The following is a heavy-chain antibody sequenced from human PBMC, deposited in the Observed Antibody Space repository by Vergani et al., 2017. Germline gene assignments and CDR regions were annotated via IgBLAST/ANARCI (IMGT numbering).Heavy chain of an antibody. CDR1: GFTLSNAW. V-gene: IGHV3-15*01. CDR2: IKSKTDGGTT. D-gene: IGHD3-22*01. J-gene: IGHJ4*02. CDR3: TTEGPRYYDSSGLWL. Sequence: EVQLVESGGGLVKPGGSLRLSCAASGFTLSNAWMSWVRQAPGKGLDWVGRIKSKTDGGTTDYAAPVKGRFTISRDDSKNTLYLQMNSLKTEDTAVYYCTTEGPRYYDSSGLWLWGQGTLVTVSS.